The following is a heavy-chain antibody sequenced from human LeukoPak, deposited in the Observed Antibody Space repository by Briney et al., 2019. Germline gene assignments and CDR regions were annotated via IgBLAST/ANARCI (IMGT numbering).Heavy chain of an antibody. D-gene: IGHD6-13*01. CDR2: INPNSGGT. CDR3: ARVREGSWYVFDI. J-gene: IGHJ3*02. Sequence: ASVKVSCKASAYTFTDYYIHWVRQAPGQGLEWMGWINPNSGGTNYAQKFQGRVAMTSDTSISTAYMELSRLRSDDTAVYYCARVREGSWYVFDIWGQGTMVTVS. V-gene: IGHV1-2*02. CDR1: AYTFTDYY.